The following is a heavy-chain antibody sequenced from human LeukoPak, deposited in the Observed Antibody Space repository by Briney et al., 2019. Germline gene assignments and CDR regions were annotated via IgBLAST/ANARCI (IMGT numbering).Heavy chain of an antibody. CDR3: ARDRGVLVEHSYYYYYYMDV. Sequence: ASVKVSRKASGYTFTSYYMHWVRQAPGQGLEWMGIINPSGGSTSYAQKFQGRVTMTRDMSTSTVYMELSSLRSEDTAVYYCARDRGVLVEHSYYYYYYMDVWGKGTTVTVSS. CDR1: GYTFTSYY. V-gene: IGHV1-46*01. J-gene: IGHJ6*03. D-gene: IGHD1/OR15-1a*01. CDR2: INPSGGST.